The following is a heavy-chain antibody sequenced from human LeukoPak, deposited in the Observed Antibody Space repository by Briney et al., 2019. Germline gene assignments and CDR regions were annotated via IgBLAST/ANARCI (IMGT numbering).Heavy chain of an antibody. CDR2: IDEHGESK. D-gene: IGHD3-3*02. CDR1: GFTFSDFY. Sequence: PGGSLRLSCTASGFTFSDFYMSWVRQPPGKGLEWVANIDEHGESKHYADSVKSRFTISRDNSKNTLYLEMKYLRAEDTATYFCARATTGVIFNYFDYWGQGTLVPVSS. J-gene: IGHJ4*03. CDR3: ARATTGVIFNYFDY. V-gene: IGHV3-7*01.